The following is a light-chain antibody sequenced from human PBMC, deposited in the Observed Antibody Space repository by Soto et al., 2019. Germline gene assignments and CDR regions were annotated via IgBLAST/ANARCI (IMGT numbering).Light chain of an antibody. CDR3: QQRSNWPPEIT. CDR2: DAS. V-gene: IGKV3-11*01. J-gene: IGKJ5*01. Sequence: EIVMTQSPAPLSVSPGERVTLSCRSSQSVGSNLAWYQQKPGLAPRVLIYDASTRATVIPARFSGSGSGTDFTLTISSLEPEEFAVYYCQQRSNWPPEITFGQGTRLEIK. CDR1: QSVGSN.